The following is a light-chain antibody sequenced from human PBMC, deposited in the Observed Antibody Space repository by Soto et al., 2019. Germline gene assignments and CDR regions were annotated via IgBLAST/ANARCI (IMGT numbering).Light chain of an antibody. V-gene: IGLV1-40*01. J-gene: IGLJ2*01. CDR3: QSYDSSLSAHVV. CDR1: SSNIGAGYD. CDR2: GNS. Sequence: QSVLTQPPSVSGAPGQRVTISCTGSSSNIGAGYDVHWYQQLPGTAPKLLIYGNSNRPSGVPDRFSGSTSGTSASLAITGLQAEDESDYYCQSYDSSLSAHVVFGGGTKLTVL.